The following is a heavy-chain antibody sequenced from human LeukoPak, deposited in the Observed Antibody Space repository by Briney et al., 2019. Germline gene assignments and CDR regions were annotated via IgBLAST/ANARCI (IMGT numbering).Heavy chain of an antibody. CDR2: THISGST. CDR1: GGSISSGSYY. J-gene: IGHJ3*02. V-gene: IGHV4-61*02. Sequence: PSETLSLTCTVSGGSISSGSYYWSWIRQPAGKGLEWIGRTHISGSTSYNPSLKSRVTISLDTSKNQFSLKLSSVTAADTAVYYCARDRRIAVPERGAFDIWGQGTMVTVSS. CDR3: ARDRRIAVPERGAFDI. D-gene: IGHD6-19*01.